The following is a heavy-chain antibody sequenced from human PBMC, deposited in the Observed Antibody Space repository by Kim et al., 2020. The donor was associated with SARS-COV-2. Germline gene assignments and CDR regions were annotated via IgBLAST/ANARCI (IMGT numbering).Heavy chain of an antibody. J-gene: IGHJ5*02. CDR2: INPNSGGT. CDR1: GYTFTGYY. Sequence: ASVKVSCKASGYTFTGYYMHWVRQAPGQGLEWMGWINPNSGGTNYAQKFQGRVTMTRDTSISTAYMELSRLRSDDTAVYYCARGTYYLGLGPVPENWFDPWGQGTLVTVSS. D-gene: IGHD3-10*01. V-gene: IGHV1-2*02. CDR3: ARGTYYLGLGPVPENWFDP.